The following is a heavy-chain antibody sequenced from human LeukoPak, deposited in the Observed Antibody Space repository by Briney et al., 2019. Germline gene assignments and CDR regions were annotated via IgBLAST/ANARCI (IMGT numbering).Heavy chain of an antibody. CDR2: IGYDGSNK. V-gene: IGHV3-33*06. J-gene: IGHJ4*02. Sequence: PGGSLRLSCVASGFTFSNYGMHWVRQDPGKGLEWVAVIGYDGSNKYYKDSVKGRFTISRGNSKNTLYLQMNSLRAEDTAVYYCAKGYCSGGSCYPSWFDYWGQGTLVTVSS. CDR3: AKGYCSGGSCYPSWFDY. D-gene: IGHD2-15*01. CDR1: GFTFSNYG.